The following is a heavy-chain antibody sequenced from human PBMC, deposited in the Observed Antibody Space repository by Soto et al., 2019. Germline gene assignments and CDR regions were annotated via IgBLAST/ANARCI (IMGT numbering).Heavy chain of an antibody. V-gene: IGHV3-33*01. Sequence: PGGSLRLSCAASGFTFSSYGMHWVRQAPGKGLEWVAVIWYDGSNKYYADSVKGRFTISRDNSKNTLYLQMNSLRAEDTAVYYCARDRLGRDYYGMDVWGQGTTVTVSS. D-gene: IGHD3-16*01. CDR2: IWYDGSNK. J-gene: IGHJ6*02. CDR3: ARDRLGRDYYGMDV. CDR1: GFTFSSYG.